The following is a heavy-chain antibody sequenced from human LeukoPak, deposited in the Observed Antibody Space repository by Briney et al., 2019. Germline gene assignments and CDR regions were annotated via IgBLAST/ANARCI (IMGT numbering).Heavy chain of an antibody. D-gene: IGHD3-10*01. J-gene: IGHJ4*02. CDR2: IKSKTDGGTT. V-gene: IGHV3-15*01. CDR1: GFTFSNAW. Sequence: GGSLRLSCAASGFTFSNAWMSWGRQAPGKGLEWVGRIKSKTDGGTTDYAAPVKGTFTISRDDSKNTLYLQMNSLKTEDTAVYYCTTDTETATLLWFGEDYWGQGTLVTVSS. CDR3: TTDTETATLLWFGEDY.